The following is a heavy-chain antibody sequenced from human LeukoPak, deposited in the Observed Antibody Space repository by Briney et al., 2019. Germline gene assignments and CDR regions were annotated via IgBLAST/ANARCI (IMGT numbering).Heavy chain of an antibody. Sequence: SVKVSCKASGGTFSSYAISWVRQAPGQGLEWMGGIIPIFGTANYAQKFQGRVTITTDESTSTAYMELSSLRSEDTAVYYCARQLVREGYYYYMDVWGKGTTVTVSS. CDR2: IIPIFGTA. CDR3: ARQLVREGYYYYMDV. J-gene: IGHJ6*03. D-gene: IGHD6-13*01. CDR1: GGTFSSYA. V-gene: IGHV1-69*05.